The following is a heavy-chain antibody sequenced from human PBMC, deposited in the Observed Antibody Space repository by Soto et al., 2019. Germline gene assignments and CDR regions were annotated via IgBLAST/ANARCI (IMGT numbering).Heavy chain of an antibody. V-gene: IGHV3-43*01. CDR3: AKADGYSSSSYYYYYGMDV. CDR2: ISWDGGST. J-gene: IGHJ6*02. Sequence: GESLKISCAASGFTFDDYTMHWVRQAPGKGLEWVSLISWDGGSTYYADSVKGRFTISRDNSKNSLYLQMNSLRTEDTALYYCAKADGYSSSSYYYYYGMDVWGQGTTVTVSS. D-gene: IGHD6-6*01. CDR1: GFTFDDYT.